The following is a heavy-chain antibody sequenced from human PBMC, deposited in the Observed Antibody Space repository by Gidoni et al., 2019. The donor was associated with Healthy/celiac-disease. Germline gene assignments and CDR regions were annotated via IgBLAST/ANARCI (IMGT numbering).Heavy chain of an antibody. V-gene: IGHV3-9*01. CDR1: GFAFDDYA. J-gene: IGHJ4*02. Sequence: EVQLVESGGGLVQPGRSLRLACAASGFAFDDYAMHWVRQAPGKGLEWVSGISWNSGSIGYADSVKGRITISRDNAKNSLYLQMNSLRAEDTALYYCAKDRTPVIVATMIDYWGQGTLVTVSS. CDR2: ISWNSGSI. D-gene: IGHD5-12*01. CDR3: AKDRTPVIVATMIDY.